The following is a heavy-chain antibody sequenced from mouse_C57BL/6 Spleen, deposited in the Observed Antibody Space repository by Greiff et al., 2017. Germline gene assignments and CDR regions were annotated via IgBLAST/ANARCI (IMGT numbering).Heavy chain of an antibody. D-gene: IGHD2-4*01. CDR3: ATNYYYDYDWYFDV. CDR2: IWRGGST. CDR1: GFSLTSYG. V-gene: IGHV2-5*01. Sequence: QVQLQQSGPGLVQPSQSLSITCTVSGFSLTSYGVHWVRQSPGKGLEWLGVIWRGGSTDYNAAFMSRLSITKDNSKSQVFFKMNSLQADDTAIYYCATNYYYDYDWYFDVWGTGTTVTDSS. J-gene: IGHJ1*03.